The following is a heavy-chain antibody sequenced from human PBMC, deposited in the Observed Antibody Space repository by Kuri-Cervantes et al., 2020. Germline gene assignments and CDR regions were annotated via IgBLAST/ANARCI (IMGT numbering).Heavy chain of an antibody. CDR3: AREERQYGDYVFDY. Sequence: GESLKISCAASGFTFSSYSMNWVRQAPGKGLEWVSYISSSSSTIYYADSVKGRFTISRDNAKNSLYLQMNSLRDEDTAVYYCAREERQYGDYVFDYWGQGTLVTVSS. CDR1: GFTFSSYS. J-gene: IGHJ4*02. CDR2: ISSSSSTI. D-gene: IGHD4-17*01. V-gene: IGHV3-48*02.